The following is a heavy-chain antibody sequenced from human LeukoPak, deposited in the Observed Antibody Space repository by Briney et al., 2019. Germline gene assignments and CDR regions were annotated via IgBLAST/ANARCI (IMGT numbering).Heavy chain of an antibody. J-gene: IGHJ4*02. V-gene: IGHV3-21*01. D-gene: IGHD5-18*01. CDR2: ISSSSSYI. CDR3: ARGATAMALNFDY. CDR1: GFTFSSYS. Sequence: GGSLRLSCAASGFTFSSYSMNWVRQAPGKGLEWVSSISSSSSYIYYADSVKGRFTISRDNAKNSLYLQMNSLRAEDTAVYYCARGATAMALNFDYWGQGTLVTVSS.